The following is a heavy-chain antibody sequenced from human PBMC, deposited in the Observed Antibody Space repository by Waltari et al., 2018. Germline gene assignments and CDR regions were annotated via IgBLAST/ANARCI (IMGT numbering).Heavy chain of an antibody. D-gene: IGHD3-22*01. J-gene: IGHJ4*02. V-gene: IGHV3-9*03. CDR2: ISWNSGSI. CDR1: GFTFDDYA. CDR3: VRDSSGYYYFDY. Sequence: EVQLVESGGGLVQPGRSLRLSCAASGFTFDDYAMHWVRQAPGKGLEWVSGISWNSGSIGYADSVKGRFTISRDNAKNSLYLQMNSLRAEDMALYYCVRDSSGYYYFDYWGQGTLVTVSS.